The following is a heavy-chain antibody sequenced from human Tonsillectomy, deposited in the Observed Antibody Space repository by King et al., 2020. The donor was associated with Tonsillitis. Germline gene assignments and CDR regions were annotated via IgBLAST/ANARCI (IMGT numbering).Heavy chain of an antibody. CDR1: GFTFSGYG. CDR2: IRYDGSNK. V-gene: IGHV3-30*02. J-gene: IGHJ3*02. Sequence: HVQLVESGGGVVQPGGSLRLSCAASGFTFSGYGMHWVRQAPGKGLEWVAFIRYDGSNKYYADSVKGRVTISRDNSKNTLYLQMNSLRAEDTAVYYCAKKTSPYGDYPPAAFDIWGQGTMVTVSS. CDR3: AKKTSPYGDYPPAAFDI. D-gene: IGHD4-17*01.